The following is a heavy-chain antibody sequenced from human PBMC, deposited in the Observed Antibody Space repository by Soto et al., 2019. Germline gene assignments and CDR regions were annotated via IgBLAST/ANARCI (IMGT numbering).Heavy chain of an antibody. V-gene: IGHV1-2*04. Sequence: AASVKVSCKASGYTFTGYYMHWVRQAPGQGLEWMGWINPNSGGTNYAQKLQGWVTMTRDTSINTAYMELSRLRYDDTAVYYCARASGSYYTGAFDIWGQGTMVTVSS. CDR3: ARASGSYYTGAFDI. J-gene: IGHJ3*02. D-gene: IGHD1-26*01. CDR1: GYTFTGYY. CDR2: INPNSGGT.